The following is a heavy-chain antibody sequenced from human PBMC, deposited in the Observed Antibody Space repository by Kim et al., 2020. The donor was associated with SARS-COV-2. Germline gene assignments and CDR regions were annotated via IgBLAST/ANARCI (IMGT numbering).Heavy chain of an antibody. CDR2: IYYSGST. J-gene: IGHJ5*02. Sequence: SETLSLTCTVSGGSISSSSYYWGWIRQPPGKGLEWIGSIYYSGSTYYNPSLKSRVTISVDTSKNQFSLKLSSVTAADTAVYYCARHKAQKESRIAAAGTSGAWFDPWGQGTLVTVSS. CDR1: GGSISSSSYY. V-gene: IGHV4-39*01. D-gene: IGHD6-13*01. CDR3: ARHKAQKESRIAAAGTSGAWFDP.